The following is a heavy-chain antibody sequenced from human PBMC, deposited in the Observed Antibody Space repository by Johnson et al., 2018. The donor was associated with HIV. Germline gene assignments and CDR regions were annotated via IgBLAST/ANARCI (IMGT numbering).Heavy chain of an antibody. V-gene: IGHV3-53*01. CDR3: ARGVGYYSHDAFYI. J-gene: IGHJ3*02. Sequence: VQLVESGGGLIQPGGSLRLSCAASGFTVSSNYMSWVRQAPGKGLEWVSVIYSGGSTYYADSVKGRCTISRDNSKNTLYLQMNSLRAEDTAVYYCARGVGYYSHDAFYIWGQGTMVTVSS. CDR1: GFTVSSNY. D-gene: IGHD2/OR15-2a*01. CDR2: IYSGGST.